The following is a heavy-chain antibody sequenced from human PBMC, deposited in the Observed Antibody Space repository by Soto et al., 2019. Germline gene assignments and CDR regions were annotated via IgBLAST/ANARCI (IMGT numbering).Heavy chain of an antibody. J-gene: IGHJ6*02. V-gene: IGHV1-3*01. CDR1: GYSFTKYG. CDR2: INPGNGDT. CDR3: ARTDCSSTSCYNYYYYGMDV. Sequence: QVQLVQSGTEVKKPGASVKVSCKTSGYSFTKYGLHWVRQAPGQRLEWMGWINPGNGDTKHSQKFQGRVTITRDTSATTDYMELSSLRSDDSAVFYCARTDCSSTSCYNYYYYGMDVWGQGTTVTVSS. D-gene: IGHD2-2*01.